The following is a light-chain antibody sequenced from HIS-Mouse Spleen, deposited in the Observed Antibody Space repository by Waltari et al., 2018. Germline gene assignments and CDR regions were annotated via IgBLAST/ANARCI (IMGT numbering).Light chain of an antibody. CDR2: EGS. CDR3: CSYAGSSTLV. V-gene: IGLV2-23*01. Sequence: QSALTQPASVSGSPGQSITISCTGTSSDVGSYNLVSWYQQHPGKAPKLMIYEGSKRASGVANRFCGSKSGNTAYRTISGLQAEDEADYYCCSYAGSSTLVFGGGTKLTVL. J-gene: IGLJ3*02. CDR1: SSDVGSYNL.